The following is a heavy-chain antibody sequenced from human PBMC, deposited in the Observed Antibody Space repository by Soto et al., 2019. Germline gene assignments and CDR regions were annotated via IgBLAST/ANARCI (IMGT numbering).Heavy chain of an antibody. D-gene: IGHD2-2*01. CDR1: GGTFSRYS. CDR2: IIPIFGIA. J-gene: IGHJ6*02. V-gene: IGHV1-69*13. Sequence: SVKVSCKASGGTFSRYSITWVRQAPGHGLEWIGRIIPIFGIASYAQKFQGRVTITADESTSIAYMELSSLRSDDTAVYYCVREDRDRETGLVPAAIDGMDVWGQGTTVTVSS. CDR3: VREDRDRETGLVPAAIDGMDV.